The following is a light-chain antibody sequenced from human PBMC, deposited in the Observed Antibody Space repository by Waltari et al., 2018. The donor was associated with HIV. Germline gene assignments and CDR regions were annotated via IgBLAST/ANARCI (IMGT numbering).Light chain of an antibody. CDR2: LGS. J-gene: IGKJ5*01. CDR1: QSLLNSNGFNY. V-gene: IGKV2-28*01. CDR3: MQALQTPLIT. Sequence: DIVMTQSPLSLPVTPGEPASISCRSSQSLLNSNGFNYLDWYLQKPGQSPRLLIYLGSNRAPGVPDRVSGSGSGTDCTLKISRVEAEDVGVYYCMQALQTPLITFGQGTRLEIK.